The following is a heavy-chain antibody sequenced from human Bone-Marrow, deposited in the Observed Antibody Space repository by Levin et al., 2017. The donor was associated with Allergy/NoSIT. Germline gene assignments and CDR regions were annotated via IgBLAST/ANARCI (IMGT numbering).Heavy chain of an antibody. CDR1: GFTFTSFP. J-gene: IGHJ4*02. CDR3: ARDGVEAKPDFDY. V-gene: IGHV3-30*04. Sequence: PAGGSLRLSCAASGFTFTSFPIYWLRQAPGKALEWVSVISGDGQKQFYTDSVKGRFTISRDNSRDTVFLQMNSLRPEDTALYYCARDGVEAKPDFDYWGRGTLVTVSS. CDR2: ISGDGQKQ.